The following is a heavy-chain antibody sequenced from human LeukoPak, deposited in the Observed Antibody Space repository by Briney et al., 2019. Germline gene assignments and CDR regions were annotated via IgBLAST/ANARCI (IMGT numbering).Heavy chain of an antibody. Sequence: PSETLSLTCTVSGGSISSYYWSWIRQPPGKGLEWVGYIYYSGSTSYNPSLKSRVTISVDTSKNQFSLKLSSVTAADTAVYYCARIYLEAYCGGDCNSPWDYYYYYYMDGWGKGTTVTVS. D-gene: IGHD2-21*02. CDR1: GGSISSYY. V-gene: IGHV4-59*01. J-gene: IGHJ6*03. CDR3: ARIYLEAYCGGDCNSPWDYYYYYYMDG. CDR2: IYYSGST.